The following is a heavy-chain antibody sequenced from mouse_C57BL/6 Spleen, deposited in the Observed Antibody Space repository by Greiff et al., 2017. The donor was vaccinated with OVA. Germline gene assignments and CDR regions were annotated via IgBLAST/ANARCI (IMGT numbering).Heavy chain of an antibody. Sequence: VKVVESGPGLVAPSQSLSITCTVSGFSLTSYGVHWVRQPPGKGLEWLVVIWSDGSTTYNSALKSRLSISKDNSKSQVFLKMNSLQTDDTAMYYCARHDDYHWYFDVWGTGTTVTVSS. D-gene: IGHD2-4*01. J-gene: IGHJ1*03. V-gene: IGHV2-6-1*01. CDR3: ARHDDYHWYFDV. CDR2: IWSDGST. CDR1: GFSLTSYG.